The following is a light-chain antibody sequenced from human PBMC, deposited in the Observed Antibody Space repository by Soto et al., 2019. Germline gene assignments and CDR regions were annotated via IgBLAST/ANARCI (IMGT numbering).Light chain of an antibody. Sequence: EIVMTQSPATLSVSPGERATLSCRASQTVSSNLAWYQQKPGQAPRLLIHGASTRAAGIPARLSGSGSGTEFTLTISRLQSEDFAVYYCPQYTDWHPFSVGPGTRVDIK. J-gene: IGKJ3*01. CDR2: GAS. V-gene: IGKV3-15*01. CDR1: QTVSSN. CDR3: PQYTDWHPFS.